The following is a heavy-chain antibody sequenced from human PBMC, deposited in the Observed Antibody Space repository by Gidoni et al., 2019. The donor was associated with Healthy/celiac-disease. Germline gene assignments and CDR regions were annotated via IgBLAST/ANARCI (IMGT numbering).Heavy chain of an antibody. J-gene: IGHJ4*02. Sequence: EVQLVESGGGLDQPGGSLKLLCAASGFTLRGSALHWVRQASGKGLEWVGRIRSKANSYATAYAASVKGRFTISRDDSKNTAYLQMNSLKTEDTAVYYCTTNYDYWGQGTLVTVSS. CDR1: GFTLRGSA. CDR2: IRSKANSYAT. V-gene: IGHV3-73*02. CDR3: TTNYDY.